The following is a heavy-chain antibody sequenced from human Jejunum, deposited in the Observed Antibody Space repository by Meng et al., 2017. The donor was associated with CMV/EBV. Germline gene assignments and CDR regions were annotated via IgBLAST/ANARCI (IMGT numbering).Heavy chain of an antibody. CDR1: GSPKSSGYY. Sequence: AVAGSPKSSGYYWAWIRQPPGKGLEWIASIYQSASTYYSPSLKSRVTMSVDTSKNQFSLKLSSVTAADTAVYFCARHEPGQCYFDSWGQGTLVTVSS. CDR3: ARHEPGQCYFDS. CDR2: IYQSAST. V-gene: IGHV4-38-2*01. D-gene: IGHD6-19*01. J-gene: IGHJ4*02.